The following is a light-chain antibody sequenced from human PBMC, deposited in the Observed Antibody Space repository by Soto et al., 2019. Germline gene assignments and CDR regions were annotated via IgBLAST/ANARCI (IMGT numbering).Light chain of an antibody. CDR2: GNN. J-gene: IGLJ3*02. CDR3: QSYDSSLSAWV. CDR1: SSNIGAGYE. Sequence: QSVLTQPPSVSGAPGQRVTISCTGSSSNIGAGYEVHWYQQVPGTAPKLLIYGNNNRPSGVPDRFSGSKSGTSASLAITGLQADDEADYYCQSYDSSLSAWVFGGGTKLTVV. V-gene: IGLV1-40*01.